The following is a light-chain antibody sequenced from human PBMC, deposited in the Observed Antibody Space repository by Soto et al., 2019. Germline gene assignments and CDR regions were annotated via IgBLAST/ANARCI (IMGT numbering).Light chain of an antibody. V-gene: IGKV3-20*01. CDR3: QQYGSYTFDPWT. Sequence: EIVSTQSPGTLSLSPGDRATLSCRASQSVSSTYLAWYQQKAGQAPRLLIFAASSRATGIPDRFSGSGSGTDFTLTISRLEPEDFAVYYCQQYGSYTFDPWTFGKGTMV. J-gene: IGKJ1*01. CDR2: AAS. CDR1: QSVSSTY.